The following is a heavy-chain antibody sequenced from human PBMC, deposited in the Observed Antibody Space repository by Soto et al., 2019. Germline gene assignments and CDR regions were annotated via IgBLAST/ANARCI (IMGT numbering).Heavy chain of an antibody. CDR2: ISSSGSTI. V-gene: IGHV3-48*03. D-gene: IGHD3-10*01. Sequence: PGGSLRLSCAASGFTFSSYEMNWVRQAPGKGLEWVSYISSSGSTIYYADSVKGRFTISRDNAKNSLYLQMNSLRAEDTAVYFCERNTAHRLVRGWLDPWGQGTLVTVSS. CDR3: ERNTAHRLVRGWLDP. J-gene: IGHJ5*02. CDR1: GFTFSSYE.